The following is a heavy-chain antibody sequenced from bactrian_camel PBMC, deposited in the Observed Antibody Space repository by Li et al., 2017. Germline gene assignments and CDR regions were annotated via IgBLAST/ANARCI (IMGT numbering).Heavy chain of an antibody. CDR1: GFTFSSYS. J-gene: IGHJ6*01. CDR3: ATDEMYYKENDLVFGY. V-gene: IGHV3S40*01. CDR2: ISATGRST. D-gene: IGHD2*01. Sequence: DVQLVESGGGSVQAGGSLSLSCAASGFTFSSYSMSWVRQGRGKGLEWVSGISATGRSTYYADSVKGRFTISRDNAKNTVYLQMNSLVSEDTALYYCATDEMYYKENDLVFGYWGQGTQVTVS.